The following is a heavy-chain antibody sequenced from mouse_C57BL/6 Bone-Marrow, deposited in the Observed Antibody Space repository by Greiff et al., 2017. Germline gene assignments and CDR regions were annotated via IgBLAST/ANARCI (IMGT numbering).Heavy chain of an antibody. CDR2: ISSGSSTI. J-gene: IGHJ2*01. Sequence: EVMLVESGGGLVKPGGSLKLSCAASGFTFSDYGMHWVRQAPEKGLEWVAYISSGSSTIYYADTVKGRFTISRDNAKSTLFLQMTSLRSEDTAMYYCAKSGYYPEYWGQGTTLTVSS. D-gene: IGHD1-3*01. V-gene: IGHV5-17*01. CDR3: AKSGYYPEY. CDR1: GFTFSDYG.